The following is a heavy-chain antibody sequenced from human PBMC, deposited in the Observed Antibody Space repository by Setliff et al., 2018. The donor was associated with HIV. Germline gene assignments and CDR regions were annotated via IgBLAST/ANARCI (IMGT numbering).Heavy chain of an antibody. CDR1: GGSISSSSYY. Sequence: PSETLSFTCTVSGGSISSSSYYWGWIRQPPGKGLEWIGSIYYSGSTYYNPSLKSRVTISVDTSKNQFSLKLSSVTAADTAVYYCARRAGGGWFDPWGQGTLVTVSS. CDR3: ARRAGGGWFDP. CDR2: IYYSGST. D-gene: IGHD1-26*01. V-gene: IGHV4-39*07. J-gene: IGHJ5*02.